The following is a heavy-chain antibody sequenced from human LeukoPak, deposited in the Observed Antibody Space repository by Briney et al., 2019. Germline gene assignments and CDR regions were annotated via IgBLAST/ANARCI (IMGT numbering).Heavy chain of an antibody. CDR2: IYTSGST. CDR1: GGSISSGSYY. Sequence: SQTLSLTCTVSGGSISSGSYYWSWIRHPAGKGLEWIGRIYTSGSTNYNPSLKSRVTISADTSKNQFSLKLSSVTAADTAVYYCAREVVSAAKYDYWRQGTLVTVSS. V-gene: IGHV4-61*02. CDR3: AREVVSAAKYDY. J-gene: IGHJ4*02. D-gene: IGHD2-2*01.